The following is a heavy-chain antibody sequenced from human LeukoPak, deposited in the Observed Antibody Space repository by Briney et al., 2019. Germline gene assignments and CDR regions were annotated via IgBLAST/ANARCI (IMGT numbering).Heavy chain of an antibody. Sequence: ASVKVSCKASGYTFTSYDINWVRQATGQGLEWMGWMNPNSGNTGYAQKFQGRVTITRNTSISTAYMELSSLRSEDTAMYYCARGTRGSENYCYYYMDVWGKGTTVTVSS. J-gene: IGHJ6*03. CDR2: MNPNSGNT. CDR3: ARGTRGSENYCYYYMDV. D-gene: IGHD1-26*01. V-gene: IGHV1-8*03. CDR1: GYTFTSYD.